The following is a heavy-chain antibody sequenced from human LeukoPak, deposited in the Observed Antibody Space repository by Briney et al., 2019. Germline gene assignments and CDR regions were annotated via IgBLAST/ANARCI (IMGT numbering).Heavy chain of an antibody. D-gene: IGHD6-13*01. CDR3: ARVRCRIAACWFDP. V-gene: IGHV1-2*02. CDR1: GYTFTGYY. Sequence: ASVTVSCTASGYTFTGYYMHWVRQAPGQGLEWMGWINPNSGGTNYAQKFQGRVTMTRDTSISTAYMELSRLRSDDTAVYYCARVRCRIAACWFDPWGQGTLVTVSS. CDR2: INPNSGGT. J-gene: IGHJ5*02.